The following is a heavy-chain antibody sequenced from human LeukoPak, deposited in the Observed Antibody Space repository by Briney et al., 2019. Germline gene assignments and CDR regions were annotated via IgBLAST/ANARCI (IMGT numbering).Heavy chain of an antibody. CDR2: INPSGGST. Sequence: ASVKVPCKASGYTFTSYYMHWVRQAPGQGLEWMGIINPSGGSTSYAQKFQGRVTMTRDTSTSTVYMELSSLRSEDTAVYYCAAYQNYCSGGSCYLDWGQGTLVTVSS. J-gene: IGHJ4*02. CDR3: AAYQNYCSGGSCYLD. D-gene: IGHD2-15*01. V-gene: IGHV1-46*01. CDR1: GYTFTSYY.